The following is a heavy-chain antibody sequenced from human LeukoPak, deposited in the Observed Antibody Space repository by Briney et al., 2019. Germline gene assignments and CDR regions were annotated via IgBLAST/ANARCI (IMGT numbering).Heavy chain of an antibody. J-gene: IGHJ6*03. Sequence: QTGGSLRLSCAASGFTFSSYEMNWVRQAPGKGLEWVSYISSSGSTIYYADSVKGRFTISRDNSKNTLYLQMNSLRAEDTAVYYCAKEGLLWFGLRVAYMDVWGKGTTVTISS. CDR2: ISSSGSTI. CDR1: GFTFSSYE. V-gene: IGHV3-48*03. CDR3: AKEGLLWFGLRVAYMDV. D-gene: IGHD3-10*01.